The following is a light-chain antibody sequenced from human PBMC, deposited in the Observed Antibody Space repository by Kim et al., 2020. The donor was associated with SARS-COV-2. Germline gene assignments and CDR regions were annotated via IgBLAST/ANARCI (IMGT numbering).Light chain of an antibody. V-gene: IGLV3-1*01. CDR1: RLGNKY. CDR2: QDT. J-gene: IGLJ2*01. Sequence: GSPGQTASITGSGDRLGNKYVSWYQQKPGQSPVLVIHQDTKRPSGIPERLSGSNSGDTATLTISETQAVDEADYYCQAWDNYIVIFGGGTQLTVL. CDR3: QAWDNYIVI.